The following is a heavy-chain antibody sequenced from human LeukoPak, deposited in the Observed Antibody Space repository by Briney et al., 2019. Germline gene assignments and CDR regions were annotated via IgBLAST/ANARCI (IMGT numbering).Heavy chain of an antibody. Sequence: PGGSLRLSCAASGFTFRSYSMNWVRQAPGKGLEWVSYISSISGTIYYADSVKGRFTISRDNSKNTLYLQMNSLRAEDTTVYYCALVRDSSGLDYWGQGTLVTVSS. CDR3: ALVRDSSGLDY. V-gene: IGHV3-48*01. CDR1: GFTFRSYS. D-gene: IGHD3-22*01. J-gene: IGHJ4*02. CDR2: ISSISGTI.